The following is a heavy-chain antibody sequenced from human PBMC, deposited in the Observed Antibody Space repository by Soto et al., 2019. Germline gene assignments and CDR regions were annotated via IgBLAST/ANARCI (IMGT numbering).Heavy chain of an antibody. V-gene: IGHV3-53*04. CDR1: EFTVTSNY. D-gene: IGHD1-26*01. CDR3: SLATDSTCGKCRPDY. Sequence: EVQLVESGGGLVQPGGSLRLSCAASEFTVTSNYMSWVRQDPGKGLEWVSVIYSGGSTYYADFVQGRFTISRDNSKNPVYLQMSSLTAEDTVAYYFSLATDSTCGKCRPDYWCQGPRVIFSS. CDR2: IYSGGST. J-gene: IGHJ4*02.